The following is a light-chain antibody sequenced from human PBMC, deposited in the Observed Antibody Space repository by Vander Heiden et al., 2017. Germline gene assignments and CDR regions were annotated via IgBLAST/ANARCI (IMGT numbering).Light chain of an antibody. CDR1: SLRSYY. J-gene: IGLJ2*01. Sequence: SSELTQDPAVSVALGQTVRITCQGDSLRSYYASWYQQKPGQAPVLVIYGKNNRPSGIPDRFSGSSSGNTASLTITGAQAEDEADYYCNSRDSSGNHQVFGGGTKLTGL. CDR2: GKN. CDR3: NSRDSSGNHQV. V-gene: IGLV3-19*01.